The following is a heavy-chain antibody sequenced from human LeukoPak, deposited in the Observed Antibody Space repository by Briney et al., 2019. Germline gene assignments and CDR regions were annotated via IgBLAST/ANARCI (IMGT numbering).Heavy chain of an antibody. V-gene: IGHV3-21*01. CDR1: GFTFSSYS. Sequence: GGSLRLSCAASGFTFSSYSMNWVRQAPGKGLEWVSSISSSSSYIYYADSVRGRFTISRDNAKSSLYLQMNSLRAEDTAVYYCARGGAARPDYWGQGTLVTVFS. CDR3: ARGGAARPDY. D-gene: IGHD6-6*01. CDR2: ISSSSSYI. J-gene: IGHJ4*02.